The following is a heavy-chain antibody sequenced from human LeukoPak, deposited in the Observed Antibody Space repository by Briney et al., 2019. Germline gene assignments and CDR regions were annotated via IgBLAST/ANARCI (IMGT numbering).Heavy chain of an antibody. Sequence: AGGSLRLSCAASGFIFSSYGMHWVRQAPGKGLEWVAFIRYDGSNKYYADSVKGLFTISRDNSKNTLYLQMNSLRAEDTAVYYCAKDQVYSSSWRDYWGQGTLVTVSS. V-gene: IGHV3-30*02. CDR2: IRYDGSNK. J-gene: IGHJ4*02. CDR1: GFIFSSYG. D-gene: IGHD6-13*01. CDR3: AKDQVYSSSWRDY.